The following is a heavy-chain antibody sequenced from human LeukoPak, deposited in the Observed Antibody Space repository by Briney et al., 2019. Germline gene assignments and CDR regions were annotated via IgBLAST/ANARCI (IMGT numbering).Heavy chain of an antibody. CDR2: INPNSGST. CDR3: ARGYSSGWRPHDY. J-gene: IGHJ4*02. V-gene: IGHV1-2*02. CDR1: GYTFTSYY. Sequence: ASVKVSCKASGYTFTSYYMHWVRQAPGQGLEWMGWINPNSGSTNYAQKFQGRVAMTRDTSISTAYMELSRLRSDDTAVYYCARGYSSGWRPHDYWGQGTLVTVSS. D-gene: IGHD6-19*01.